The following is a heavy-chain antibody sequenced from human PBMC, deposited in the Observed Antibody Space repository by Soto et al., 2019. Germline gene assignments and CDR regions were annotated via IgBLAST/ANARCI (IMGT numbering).Heavy chain of an antibody. CDR2: FDPEDGET. Sequence: ASVKVSCKVSGYTLTELSMHWVRQAPGKGLEWMGGFDPEDGETIYAQKFQGRVTMTEDTSTDTAYMELSSLRSEDTAVYYCATGHLNWNYVAWFDPWGQGTLVTVSS. D-gene: IGHD1-7*01. CDR1: GYTLTELS. CDR3: ATGHLNWNYVAWFDP. J-gene: IGHJ5*02. V-gene: IGHV1-24*01.